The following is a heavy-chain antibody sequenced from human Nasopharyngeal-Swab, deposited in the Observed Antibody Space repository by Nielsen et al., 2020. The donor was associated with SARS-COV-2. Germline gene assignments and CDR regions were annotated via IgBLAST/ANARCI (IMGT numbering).Heavy chain of an antibody. J-gene: IGHJ4*02. Sequence: GESLKISCAASGFTFSSYAMSWVRQAPGKGLEWVSAISGSGGSTYYADSVKGRFTISRDNSKNTLYLQMNSPRAEDTAVYYCARDNAGSGSYYGAIGFDYWGQGTLVTVSS. D-gene: IGHD3-10*01. CDR1: GFTFSSYA. CDR2: ISGSGGST. V-gene: IGHV3-23*01. CDR3: ARDNAGSGSYYGAIGFDY.